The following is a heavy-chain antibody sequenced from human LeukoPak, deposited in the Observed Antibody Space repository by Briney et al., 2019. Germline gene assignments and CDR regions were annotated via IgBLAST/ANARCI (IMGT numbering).Heavy chain of an antibody. CDR1: GFTFSSYG. CDR3: ARDLCSSTSCYVFDY. V-gene: IGHV3-33*01. CDR2: IWYDGSNK. Sequence: GGSLRLSCAASGFTFSSYGMHWVRQAPGKGLEWVAVIWYDGSNKYYADSVKGRFTISRDNSKNTPYLQMNSLRAEDTAVYYCARDLCSSTSCYVFDYWGQGTLVTVSS. J-gene: IGHJ4*02. D-gene: IGHD2-2*01.